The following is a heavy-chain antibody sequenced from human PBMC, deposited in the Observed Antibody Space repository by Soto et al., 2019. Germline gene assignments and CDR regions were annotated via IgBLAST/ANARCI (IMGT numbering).Heavy chain of an antibody. Sequence: GGSLRLSCTASGFTFSTYFMHWVRQAPGKGLEWVANIRQDGNEKYYVDSVKGRFTISRDNTKNSLYLEMNSLRAEDTAVYYCAASYSYDNPGSYWGQGTLVTVSS. D-gene: IGHD3-22*01. CDR2: IRQDGNEK. CDR3: AASYSYDNPGSY. J-gene: IGHJ4*02. CDR1: GFTFSTYF. V-gene: IGHV3-7*03.